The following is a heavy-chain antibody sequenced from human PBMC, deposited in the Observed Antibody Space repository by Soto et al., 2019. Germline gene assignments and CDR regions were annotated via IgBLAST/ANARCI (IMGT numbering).Heavy chain of an antibody. J-gene: IGHJ5*02. CDR3: AKDQGIGPIVWTYDH. D-gene: IGHD1-7*01. CDR2: ISGSGGST. Sequence: LRQFCAAAGCAFSSYALSCNRQAPGKGLEWVSAISGSGGSTYYADSVKGRFTISRDNSKNTLYLQMNSLRAEDTAVYYFAKDQGIGPIVWTYDHWGQGTLVTVSS. CDR1: GCAFSSYA. V-gene: IGHV3-23*01.